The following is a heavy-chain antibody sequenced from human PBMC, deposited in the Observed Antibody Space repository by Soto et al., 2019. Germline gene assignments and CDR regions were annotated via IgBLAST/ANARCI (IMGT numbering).Heavy chain of an antibody. D-gene: IGHD3-9*01. CDR3: AKGHWFDAFDI. V-gene: IGHV3-23*01. CDR2: ISGSGGST. J-gene: IGHJ3*02. CDR1: WFPFSSHA. Sequence: GSLNLSFATRWFPFSSHAMSCFRQAPGKGLEWVLAISGSGGSTYYADSVKGRFTISRDNSRNTLYLQMNSLRAEDTAVYYCAKGHWFDAFDIWGQGT.